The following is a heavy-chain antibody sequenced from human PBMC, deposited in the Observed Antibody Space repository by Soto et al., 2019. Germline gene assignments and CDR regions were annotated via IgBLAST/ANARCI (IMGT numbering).Heavy chain of an antibody. CDR1: GFTFRSYW. V-gene: IGHV3-7*05. Sequence: EGQLVESGGGLVQPGGSLRLSCQVSGFTFRSYWMTWVRRAPGKGLEWVANINVDGSEKYYVDAVKGRFTISRDNAKNALHVDLRDLRANDTAVYYCARGAMAGNEVPGDWGQGTLVTVSS. CDR2: INVDGSEK. D-gene: IGHD1-1*01. CDR3: ARGAMAGNEVPGD. J-gene: IGHJ1*01.